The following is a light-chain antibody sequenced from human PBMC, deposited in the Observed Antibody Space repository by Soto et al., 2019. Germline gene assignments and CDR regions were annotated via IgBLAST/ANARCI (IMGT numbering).Light chain of an antibody. J-gene: IGKJ4*01. V-gene: IGKV1-39*01. CDR2: AAP. CDR1: QGIRND. CDR3: QQSYSIPLT. Sequence: IRITHYPSSLSASVGDRVTITCRASQGIRNDLGWYQQKPGKAPKLLIHAAPSLQSGVPSRFSGSGSGTDFTLTISSLQPEDFATYYCQQSYSIPLTFGGGTKVDIK.